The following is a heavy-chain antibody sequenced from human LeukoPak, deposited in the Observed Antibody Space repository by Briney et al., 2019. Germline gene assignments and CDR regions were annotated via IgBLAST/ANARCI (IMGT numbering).Heavy chain of an antibody. Sequence: GGFLRLSCAASGFTFSSYGMHWVRQAPGKGLEWVAVIWYDGSNKYYADSVKGRFTISRDNSKNTLYLQMNSLRAEDTAVYYCARESADLTPRNPKFDYWGQGTLVTVSS. J-gene: IGHJ4*02. CDR2: IWYDGSNK. D-gene: IGHD1-14*01. V-gene: IGHV3-33*08. CDR3: ARESADLTPRNPKFDY. CDR1: GFTFSSYG.